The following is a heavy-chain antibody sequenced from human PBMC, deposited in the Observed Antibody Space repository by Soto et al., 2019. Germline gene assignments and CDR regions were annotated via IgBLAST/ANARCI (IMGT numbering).Heavy chain of an antibody. CDR3: PRDSRRH. J-gene: IGHJ4*02. CDR2: IYHSGRT. V-gene: IGHV4-4*02. CDR1: GGSISSSNW. Sequence: QVQLQESGPGLVKPSGALSLTCAVSGGSISSSNWWLGVRQPPGEGLEWIVEIYHSGRTNYNASLKSRGTISVDKSTNQFSLKLSSVTAADPAVYYCPRDSRRHWGQGTLVTVSS.